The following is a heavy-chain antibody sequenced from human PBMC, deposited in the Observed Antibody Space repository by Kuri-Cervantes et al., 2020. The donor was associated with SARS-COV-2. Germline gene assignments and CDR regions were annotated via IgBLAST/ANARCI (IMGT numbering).Heavy chain of an antibody. Sequence: ASVKVSCKASGYTFTSYYMHWVRQAPGQGLEWMGIINPSGGSTSYAQKFQGRVTMTRDTSTSTVYMELSSLRSGDTAVYYCARDGVVVPAAMTSYYYYYMDVWGKGTTVTVSS. V-gene: IGHV1-46*01. CDR3: ARDGVVVPAAMTSYYYYYMDV. CDR1: GYTFTSYY. J-gene: IGHJ6*03. CDR2: INPSGGST. D-gene: IGHD2-2*01.